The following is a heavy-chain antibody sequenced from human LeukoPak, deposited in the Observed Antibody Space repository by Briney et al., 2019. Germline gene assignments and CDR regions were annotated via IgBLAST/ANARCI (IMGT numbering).Heavy chain of an antibody. CDR1: GFTFNGYY. J-gene: IGHJ6*03. Sequence: GGSLRLSCAAPGFTFNGYYMSWVRQAPGKGLEWVSSIGGSSTTIFYADSVKGRSTVSRDNAKKSVFLQMNSLRAEDTAVYYCARAIFGVAQPPYYFYHYMDVWGKGTTVTVSS. CDR3: ARAIFGVAQPPYYFYHYMDV. D-gene: IGHD3-3*01. CDR2: IGGSSTTI. V-gene: IGHV3-21*01.